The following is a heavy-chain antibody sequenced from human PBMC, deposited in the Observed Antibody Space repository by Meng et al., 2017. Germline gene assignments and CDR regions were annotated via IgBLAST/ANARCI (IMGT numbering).Heavy chain of an antibody. Sequence: GQLVESGGVLVQPGGSLRLSCAASGFTFNNYWMHWVRQVPGKGLVWVSRISGDGSITNYADSVKGRFTISRDNAKNTLYLQMNSLRPEDTAVYYCLDEAPRSDYWGQGSLVTVSS. CDR1: GFTFNNYW. CDR2: ISGDGSIT. CDR3: LDEAPRSDY. D-gene: IGHD1-1*01. J-gene: IGHJ4*02. V-gene: IGHV3-74*01.